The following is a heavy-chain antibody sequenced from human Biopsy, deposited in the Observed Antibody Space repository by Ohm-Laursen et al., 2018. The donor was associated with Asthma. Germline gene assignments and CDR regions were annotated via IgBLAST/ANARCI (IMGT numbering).Heavy chain of an antibody. CDR1: GFSMDTNSYF. CDR3: ARHPNNGDYSYWYFDL. J-gene: IGHJ2*01. CDR2: VCYTGIT. V-gene: IGHV4-39*01. Sequence: TLSLTSIISGFSMDTNSYFWGWLRQPLGKGLYCIGGVCYTGITYSNPSLESRVTMSVDTSKSQFFLKVKSVTAPDTAVYYCARHPNNGDYSYWYFDLWGRGTLVTVSS. D-gene: IGHD4-17*01.